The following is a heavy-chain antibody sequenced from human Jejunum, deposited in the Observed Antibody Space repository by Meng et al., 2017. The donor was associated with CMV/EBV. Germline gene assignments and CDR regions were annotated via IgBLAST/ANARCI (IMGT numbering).Heavy chain of an antibody. D-gene: IGHD1-26*01. V-gene: IGHV1-2*02. CDR2: INPNTGGT. J-gene: IGHJ4*02. CDR1: EYTFTDYY. CDR3: AKDGGSYLDYYFDY. Sequence: SEYTFTDYYMHGVRQAPGQGLEWMGWINPNTGGTNYAQKFQGRVTMTRDTSTNTAYMELTRLRSDDTALYYCAKDGGSYLDYYFDYWGQGTLVTVSS.